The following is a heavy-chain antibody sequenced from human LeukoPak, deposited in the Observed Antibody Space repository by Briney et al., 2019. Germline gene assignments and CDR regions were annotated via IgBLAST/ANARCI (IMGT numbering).Heavy chain of an antibody. CDR3: ARLSVSDILTGANPNWFDP. Sequence: SETLSLTCTVSGGSISSYYWSWIRQPPGKGLEWIGYIYYSGSTNYNPSLKSRVTISVDTSKNQFSLKLSSVTAAGTAVYYCARLSVSDILTGANPNWFDPWGQGTLVTVSS. V-gene: IGHV4-59*08. J-gene: IGHJ5*02. CDR1: GGSISSYY. CDR2: IYYSGST. D-gene: IGHD3-9*01.